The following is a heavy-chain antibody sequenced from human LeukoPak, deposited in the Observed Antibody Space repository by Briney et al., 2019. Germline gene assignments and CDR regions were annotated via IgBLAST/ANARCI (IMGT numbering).Heavy chain of an antibody. V-gene: IGHV3-21*01. J-gene: IGHJ5*02. CDR2: ISSSSSYI. CDR1: GFTFSSYG. CDR3: ARLGKRIYGSGSYQLGLHKGFDP. Sequence: GGSLRLSCAASGFTFSSYGMHWVRQAPGKGLEWVSSISSSSSYIYYADSVKGRFTISRDNAKNSLYLQMNSLRAEDTAVYYCARLGKRIYGSGSYQLGLHKGFDPWGQGTLVTVSS. D-gene: IGHD3-10*01.